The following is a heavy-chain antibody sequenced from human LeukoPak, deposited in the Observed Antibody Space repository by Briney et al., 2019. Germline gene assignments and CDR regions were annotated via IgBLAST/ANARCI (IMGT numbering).Heavy chain of an antibody. V-gene: IGHV3-64*01. CDR3: ATWGSYCSGGSCRANFDY. CDR2: ISSNGGST. Sequence: GGSLRLSCAASGFTFSSYAMHWVRQAPGKGLEYVSAISSNGGSTYYANSVKGRFTISRDNSKNTLYLQMGSLRAEDMAVYYCATWGSYCSGGSCRANFDYRGQGTLVTVSS. J-gene: IGHJ4*02. CDR1: GFTFSSYA. D-gene: IGHD2-15*01.